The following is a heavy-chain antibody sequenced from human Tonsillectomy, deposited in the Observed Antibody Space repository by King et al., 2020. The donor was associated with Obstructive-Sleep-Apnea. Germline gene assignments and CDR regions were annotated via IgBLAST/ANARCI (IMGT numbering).Heavy chain of an antibody. J-gene: IGHJ3*02. CDR1: GFTFSIYA. Sequence: VQLVESGGGLLQPGGSLTLSCAASGFTFSIYAMSWVRQAPGRGLEWVSGISGSGGSTYYTDSVKGRFTISRDNSKNTLYLQMNNLRAEDTAVYYCAKDRAAPSVRAVDIWGQGTMVSVSS. CDR2: ISGSGGST. CDR3: AKDRAAPSVRAVDI. D-gene: IGHD6-6*01. V-gene: IGHV3-23*04.